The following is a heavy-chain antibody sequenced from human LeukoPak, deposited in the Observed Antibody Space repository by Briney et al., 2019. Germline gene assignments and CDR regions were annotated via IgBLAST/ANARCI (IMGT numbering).Heavy chain of an antibody. V-gene: IGHV4-38-2*02. CDR1: GYSISSGYY. D-gene: IGHD5-12*01. Sequence: SETLSLTCTVPGYSISSGYYWGWIRQPPGKGLEWIGSIYHSGSTYYNPSLKSRVTISVDTSKNQFSLKLSSVTAADTAVYYCARGFGGGYEGYYFDYWGQGTLVTVSS. CDR3: ARGFGGGYEGYYFDY. CDR2: IYHSGST. J-gene: IGHJ4*02.